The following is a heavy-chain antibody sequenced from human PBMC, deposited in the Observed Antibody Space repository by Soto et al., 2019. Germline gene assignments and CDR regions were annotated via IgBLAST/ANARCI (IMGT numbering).Heavy chain of an antibody. Sequence: GASVKVSCKASGYTFTSYGISWVRQAPGQGLEWMGWMSAYNGNTGYAQKLQGRVTMTTNTSISTAYMELSSLRSEDTAVYYCARGLFQTTGYCSSTSCYVFDYWGQGTLVTVSS. CDR1: GYTFTSYG. D-gene: IGHD2-2*01. CDR3: ARGLFQTTGYCSSTSCYVFDY. CDR2: MSAYNGNT. J-gene: IGHJ4*02. V-gene: IGHV1-18*01.